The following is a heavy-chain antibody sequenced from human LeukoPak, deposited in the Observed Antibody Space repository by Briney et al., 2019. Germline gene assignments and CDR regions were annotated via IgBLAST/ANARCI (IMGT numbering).Heavy chain of an antibody. CDR3: ASFMTTVTIPDY. CDR2: ITSSGSHM. CDR1: GFTFRSYS. Sequence: GGSLRLSCAASGFTFRSYSMNWVRQAPGKRREWLSSITSSGSHMYYADSVKGRFTISRDNAKSSLYLQMNSLSPEDTAVYYCASFMTTVTIPDYWGQGTLVTVSS. D-gene: IGHD4-17*01. J-gene: IGHJ4*02. V-gene: IGHV3-21*01.